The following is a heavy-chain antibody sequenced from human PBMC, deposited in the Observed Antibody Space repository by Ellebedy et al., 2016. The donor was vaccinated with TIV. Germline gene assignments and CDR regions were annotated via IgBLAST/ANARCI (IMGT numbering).Heavy chain of an antibody. CDR1: GYTFTSYA. D-gene: IGHD6-13*01. J-gene: IGHJ3*02. CDR3: ARDLGQQLVQSAFDI. V-gene: IGHV1-3*01. CDR2: INAGNGNT. Sequence: AASVKVSCKASGYTFTSYAMHWVRQAPGQRLEWMGWINAGNGNTKYSQKFQGRVTITKDTSASTAYMELSSLRSEDTAVYYCARDLGQQLVQSAFDIWGQGKMVTVSS.